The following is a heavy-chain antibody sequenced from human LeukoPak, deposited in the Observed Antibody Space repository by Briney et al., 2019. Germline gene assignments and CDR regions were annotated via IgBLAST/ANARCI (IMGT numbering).Heavy chain of an antibody. Sequence: ASVKVSCKASGYTFTGCYMHWVRQAPGQGLEWMGWINPNSGGTNYAQKFQGRVTMTRDTSISTAYMELSRLRSDDTAVYYCAREIRDIVVVVAATHDYYYGMDVWGQGTTVTVSS. V-gene: IGHV1-2*02. CDR2: INPNSGGT. CDR3: AREIRDIVVVVAATHDYYYGMDV. D-gene: IGHD2-15*01. CDR1: GYTFTGCY. J-gene: IGHJ6*02.